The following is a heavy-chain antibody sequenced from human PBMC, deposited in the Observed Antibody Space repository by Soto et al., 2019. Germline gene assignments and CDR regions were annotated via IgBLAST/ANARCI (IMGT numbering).Heavy chain of an antibody. CDR3: ACIVVVPAAYYYYYGMDV. CDR1: GGSISSSSYY. J-gene: IGHJ6*02. D-gene: IGHD2-2*01. CDR2: IYYSGST. Sequence: SETLSLTCTVSGGSISSSSYYWGWIRRPPGKGLEWIGSIYYSGSTYYNPSLKSRVTISVDTSKNQFSLKLSSVTAADTAVYYCACIVVVPAAYYYYYGMDVWGQGTTVTVSS. V-gene: IGHV4-39*01.